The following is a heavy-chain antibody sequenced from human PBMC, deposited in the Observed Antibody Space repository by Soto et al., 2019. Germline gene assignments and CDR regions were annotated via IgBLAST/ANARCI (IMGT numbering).Heavy chain of an antibody. D-gene: IGHD2-15*01. V-gene: IGHV1-3*01. J-gene: IGHJ5*02. CDR3: ARAGGYCSGGSCYQSWFDP. Sequence: QVQLVQSGAEVKKPGASVKVSCKDSGYTFTSYAMHWVRQAPGQRLEWMGWISAGNGNTEYSQKFPGRVTINRDTSASTAHMELSSLRSEDTAVYYCARAGGYCSGGSCYQSWFDPWGQGTLVTVSS. CDR2: ISAGNGNT. CDR1: GYTFTSYA.